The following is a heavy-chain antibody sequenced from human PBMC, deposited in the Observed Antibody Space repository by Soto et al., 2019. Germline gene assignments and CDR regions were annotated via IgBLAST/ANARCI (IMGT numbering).Heavy chain of an antibody. CDR1: GFSLSSHA. CDR3: AKVKYYDVSGGKLPVGY. CDR2: ISDSGATS. Sequence: GGSLRLSCVASGFSLSSHAVSWVRQPPEKGLGWVSSISDSGATSSYADFVKGRFTVSRDNSRNTLYLQMDSLRVEDTAVYYCAKVKYYDVSGGKLPVGYWGQGTVVTVSS. D-gene: IGHD3-22*01. V-gene: IGHV3-23*01. J-gene: IGHJ4*02.